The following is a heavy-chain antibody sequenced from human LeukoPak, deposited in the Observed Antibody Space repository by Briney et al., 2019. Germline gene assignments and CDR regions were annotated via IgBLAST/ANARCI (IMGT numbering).Heavy chain of an antibody. V-gene: IGHV3-33*06. D-gene: IGHD2-2*03. CDR1: GFTFGSYG. CDR3: AKAGYCSSTSCYYYYYYMDV. J-gene: IGHJ6*03. CDR2: IWYDGSNK. Sequence: PGGSLRLSCAASGFTFGSYGMHWVRQAPGKGLEWVAVIWYDGSNKYYADSVKGRFTISRDNSKNTLYLQMNSLRAEDTAVYYCAKAGYCSSTSCYYYYYYMDVWGKGTTVTVSS.